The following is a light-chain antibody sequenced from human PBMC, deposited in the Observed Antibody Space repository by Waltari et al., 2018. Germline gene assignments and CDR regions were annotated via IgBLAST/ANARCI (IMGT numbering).Light chain of an antibody. CDR2: DDS. J-gene: IGLJ3*02. CDR1: NIGSKS. CDR3: QVWDSISDQV. Sequence: SYVLTQPPSVSVAPGQTARITCGGNNIGSKSVHWYQQKAGQAPVLVVYDDSDRPSGIPEQFSGSNSGNTATLTISRVEAGDEADYYCQVWDSISDQVFGGGTKLTVL. V-gene: IGLV3-21*02.